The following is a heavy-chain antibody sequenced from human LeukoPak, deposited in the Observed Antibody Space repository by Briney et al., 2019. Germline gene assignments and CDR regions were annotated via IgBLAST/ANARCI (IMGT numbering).Heavy chain of an antibody. J-gene: IGHJ6*02. D-gene: IGHD2-2*02. CDR2: ISYDGSNK. CDR1: GFTFSSYG. V-gene: IGHV3-30*18. Sequence: PGGSLRLSCAASGFTFSSYGMHWVRQDPGKGLEWVAVISYDGSNKYYADSVKGRFTISRDNSKNTLYLQMNSLRAEDTAVYYCAKDQVDIVVVPAAIDTYYYYGMDVWGQGTTVTVSS. CDR3: AKDQVDIVVVPAAIDTYYYYGMDV.